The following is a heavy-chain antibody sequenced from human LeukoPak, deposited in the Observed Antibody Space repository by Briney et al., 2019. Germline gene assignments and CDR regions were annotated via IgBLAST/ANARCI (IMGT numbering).Heavy chain of an antibody. CDR2: TRNKANSYTT. Sequence: GGSLRLSCAASGFTFSDHYMDWVRQAPGKGLEWVGRTRNKANSYTTEYAASVKGRFTISRDDSKNSLYLQMNSLKTEDTAVYYCAREDRMVRGVIDYWGQGTLVTVSS. CDR3: AREDRMVRGVIDY. J-gene: IGHJ4*02. D-gene: IGHD3-10*01. CDR1: GFTFSDHY. V-gene: IGHV3-72*01.